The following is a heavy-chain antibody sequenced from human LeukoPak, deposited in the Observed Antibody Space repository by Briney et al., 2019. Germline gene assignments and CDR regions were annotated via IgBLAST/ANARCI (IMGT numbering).Heavy chain of an antibody. V-gene: IGHV3-23*01. J-gene: IGHJ4*02. CDR1: GFTFSSYA. D-gene: IGHD3-3*01. CDR2: ISGSGGST. CDR3: ARDSLWSDNYY. Sequence: GGSLRLSCAASGFTFSSYAMSWVRQAPGKGLEWVSAISGSGGSTYYADSVKGRFTISRDNSKNTLYPQMNSLRAEDTAVYYCARDSLWSDNYYWGQGTLVTVSS.